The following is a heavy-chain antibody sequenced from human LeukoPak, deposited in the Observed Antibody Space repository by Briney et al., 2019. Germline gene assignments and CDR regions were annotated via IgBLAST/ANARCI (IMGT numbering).Heavy chain of an antibody. CDR1: GFTFSSYW. J-gene: IGHJ4*02. CDR3: ASQPAAADVDY. Sequence: HSGGSLRLSSAASGFTFSSYWMTWVRQAPGKGLEWVANIKQDGSKKSYVDSVKGRFTISRDNAKNSPYLQMNSLRADDTGVYYSASQPAAADVDYWGQGTLVTVSS. V-gene: IGHV3-7*03. D-gene: IGHD2-2*01. CDR2: IKQDGSKK.